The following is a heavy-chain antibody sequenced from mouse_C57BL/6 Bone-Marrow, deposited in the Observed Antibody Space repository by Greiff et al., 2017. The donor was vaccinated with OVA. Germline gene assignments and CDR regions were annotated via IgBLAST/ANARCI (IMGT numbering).Heavy chain of an antibody. V-gene: IGHV1-61*01. D-gene: IGHD4-1*01. J-gene: IGHJ4*01. CDR1: GYTFTSYW. Sequence: QVQLQQPGAELVRPGSSVKLSCKASGYTFTSYWMEWVKQRPGQGLEWIGKILPSDSGTHYNQKFKDKATLTVDKSSSTAYMQLSSLTSEDSAVDYCAGDWDAMDDWGQGTSVTVSS. CDR3: AGDWDAMDD. CDR2: ILPSDSGT.